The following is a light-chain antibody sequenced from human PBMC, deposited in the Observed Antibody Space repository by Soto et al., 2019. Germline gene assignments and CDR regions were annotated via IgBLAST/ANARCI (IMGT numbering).Light chain of an antibody. J-gene: IGLJ3*02. CDR1: SNDIGGYNY. Sequence: LTQPASVSGSPGQSITIPCTGSSNDIGGYNYVSWYQQHPGRAPKLVIYKVSDRPSGVSTRFSASKSGNTASLTISGLQAEDEADYYCSSYSTTTTPQWVFGGGTQLTVL. CDR2: KVS. CDR3: SSYSTTTTPQWV. V-gene: IGLV2-14*01.